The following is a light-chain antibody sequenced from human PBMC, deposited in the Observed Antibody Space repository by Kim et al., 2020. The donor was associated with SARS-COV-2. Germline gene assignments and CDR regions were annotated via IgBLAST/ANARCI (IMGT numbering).Light chain of an antibody. J-gene: IGKJ5*01. CDR3: QQYNNWHPIT. V-gene: IGKV3-15*01. CDR1: QNVDWK. CDR2: TAS. Sequence: SPGESATPSCGASQNVDWKVAWYQQKGGQAPRRVIHTASTGATGFPAWFSGSGSGTEFNLTISSLQSEDVAVYYCQQYNNWHPITFGQGTRLEIK.